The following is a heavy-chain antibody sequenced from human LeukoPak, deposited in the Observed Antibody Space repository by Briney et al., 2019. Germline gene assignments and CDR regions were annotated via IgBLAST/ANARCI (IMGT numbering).Heavy chain of an antibody. D-gene: IGHD3-3*01. CDR2: IYHSGST. CDR1: GGPISNYY. V-gene: IGHV4-59*12. CDR3: ARAGYIRFPDY. J-gene: IGHJ4*02. Sequence: PSETLSLTCTVSGGPISNYYWNWIRQPAGKGLEWIGYIYHSGSTYYNPSLKSRVTISVDRSKNQFSLKLSSVTAADTAVYYCARAGYIRFPDYWGQGTLVTVSS.